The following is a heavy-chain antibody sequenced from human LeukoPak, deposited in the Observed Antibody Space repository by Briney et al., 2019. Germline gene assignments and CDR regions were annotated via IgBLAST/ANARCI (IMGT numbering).Heavy chain of an antibody. CDR1: GGSISSDGYY. CDR3: ARLSAGYSQYYMDV. V-gene: IGHV4-61*02. Sequence: SETLSLTCTVSGGSISSDGYYWTWLRQPAGKGLEWIGRIFTRGGTNYNPSLKSRVTMSVDTSKNQFSLRLRSVTAADTAVYYCARLSAGYSQYYMDVWGKGTTVTIPS. CDR2: IFTRGGT. D-gene: IGHD2-21*01. J-gene: IGHJ6*03.